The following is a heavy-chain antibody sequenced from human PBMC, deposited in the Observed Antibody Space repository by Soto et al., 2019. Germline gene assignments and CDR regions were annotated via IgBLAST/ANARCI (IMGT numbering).Heavy chain of an antibody. V-gene: IGHV1-3*01. CDR1: GYTFTSYA. Sequence: QVQLVQSGAEVKKPGASVKVSCKASGYTFTSYAMHWVRQAPGQRLEWMGWINAGNGNTKYSQKFQGRVTITRDTSASTAYMELSSLRSEDTAVYYCAGAEYDILTGYYEDGWFDPWGQGSLVTVSS. D-gene: IGHD3-9*01. CDR3: AGAEYDILTGYYEDGWFDP. J-gene: IGHJ5*02. CDR2: INAGNGNT.